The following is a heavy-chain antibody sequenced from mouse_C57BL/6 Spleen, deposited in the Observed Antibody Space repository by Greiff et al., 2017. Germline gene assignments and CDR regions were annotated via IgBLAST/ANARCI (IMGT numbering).Heavy chain of an antibody. CDR2: IHPNSGST. D-gene: IGHD1-1*01. Sequence: QVQLQQSGAELVKPGASVKLSCKASGYTFTSYWMHWVKQRPGQGLEWIGMIHPNSGSTNYNEKFKSKATLTVDKSSSTAYMQLSSLTSEDSAVYYCARPLTTVVARDAMDYWGQGTSVTVSS. J-gene: IGHJ4*01. V-gene: IGHV1-64*01. CDR3: ARPLTTVVARDAMDY. CDR1: GYTFTSYW.